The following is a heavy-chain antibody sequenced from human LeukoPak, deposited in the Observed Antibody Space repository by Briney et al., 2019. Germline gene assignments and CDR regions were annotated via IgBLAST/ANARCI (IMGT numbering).Heavy chain of an antibody. D-gene: IGHD6-13*01. J-gene: IGHJ6*03. CDR3: ARDSSRHYYYYMDV. CDR1: GYTFTGYY. Sequence: GASVKVSCKASGYTFTGYYMPWVRQAPGQGLEWMGRINPNSGGTNYAQKFQGRVTMTRDTSISTAYMELSRLRSDDTAVYYCARDSSRHYYYYMDVWGKGTTVTVSS. V-gene: IGHV1-2*06. CDR2: INPNSGGT.